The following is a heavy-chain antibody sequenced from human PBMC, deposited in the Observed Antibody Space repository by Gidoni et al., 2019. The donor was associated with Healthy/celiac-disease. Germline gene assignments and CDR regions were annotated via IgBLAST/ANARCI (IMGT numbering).Heavy chain of an antibody. D-gene: IGHD2-2*01. CDR3: TTMPYYYYYMDV. CDR1: GCTFSNAW. V-gene: IGHV3-15*01. J-gene: IGHJ6*03. CDR2: IKSKTDGGTT. Sequence: EVQLVESGGGLVKPGGSLRLSCAASGCTFSNAWMSWVRQPPGKGLGWVGRIKSKTDGGTTDYAAPVKGRFTISRDDSKNTLYLQMNSLKTEDTAVYYCTTMPYYYYYMDVWGKGTTVTVSS.